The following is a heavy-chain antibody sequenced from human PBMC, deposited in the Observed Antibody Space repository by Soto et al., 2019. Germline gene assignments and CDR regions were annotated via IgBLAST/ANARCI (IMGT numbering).Heavy chain of an antibody. Sequence: QVQLQESGPGLVKPSGTLSLTCAVSGDSISSNNWWSWVRQSPGKGLEWIGEIYHSGSTYYNPSLKSRVTISIDVSKSQFSLKLSSVTVADTAVYYCASRYSYSWDSYFNYWGQGTLVTVSS. CDR3: ASRYSYSWDSYFNY. CDR1: GDSISSNNW. J-gene: IGHJ4*02. V-gene: IGHV4-4*02. D-gene: IGHD6-13*01. CDR2: IYHSGST.